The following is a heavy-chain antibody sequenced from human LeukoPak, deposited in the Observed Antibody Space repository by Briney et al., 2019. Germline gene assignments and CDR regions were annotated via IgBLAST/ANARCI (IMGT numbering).Heavy chain of an antibody. V-gene: IGHV3-11*04. J-gene: IGHJ4*02. CDR2: ISSSGSTI. CDR1: GFTFSDYY. CDR3: ASNPTSYYFDY. Sequence: GGSLRLSCAASGFTFSDYYMSWIRQAPGKGLEWVSYISSSGSTIYYADSVKGRFTISRDNAKNSLYLQMNSLRAEDTAVYYCASNPTSYYFDYWGQGTLVTVSS.